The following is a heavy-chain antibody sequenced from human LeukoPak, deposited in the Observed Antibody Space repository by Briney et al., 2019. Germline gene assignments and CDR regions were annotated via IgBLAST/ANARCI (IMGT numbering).Heavy chain of an antibody. CDR3: VKCSSSQTAEDF. CDR2: IQYDGINK. J-gene: IGHJ4*02. D-gene: IGHD2-21*02. CDR1: GFDFSNYG. V-gene: IGHV3-30*02. Sequence: GGSLRLSCAASGFDFSNYGMHWVRQAPGKGLEWVTFIQYDGINKYYGDSVRGRFTISRDNSKNTLYLQMHSLRVEDTAMYYGVKCSSSQTAEDFWGQGTLVTVSS.